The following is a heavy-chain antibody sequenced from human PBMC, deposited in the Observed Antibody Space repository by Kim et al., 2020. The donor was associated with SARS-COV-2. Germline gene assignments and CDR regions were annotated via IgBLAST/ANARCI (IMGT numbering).Heavy chain of an antibody. Sequence: QNLQGRVTMTTHTSTRTAYMELRSLRSDDTAVYYCARTGYYSGDYYYFDYWGQGTLVTVSS. J-gene: IGHJ4*02. D-gene: IGHD3-9*01. CDR3: ARTGYYSGDYYYFDY. V-gene: IGHV1-18*01.